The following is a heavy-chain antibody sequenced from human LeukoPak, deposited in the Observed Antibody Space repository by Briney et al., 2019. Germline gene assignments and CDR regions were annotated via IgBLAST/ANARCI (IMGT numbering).Heavy chain of an antibody. CDR3: ARQDDYGGNSSLDY. CDR2: IYYSGGT. J-gene: IGHJ4*02. Sequence: SETLSLTCTVSGGSISSYYWSWIRQPPGKGLEWIGYIYYSGGTNYNPPLKSRVTISVDTSKNQFSLKLSSVTAADTAVYYCARQDDYGGNSSLDYWGQGTLVTVSS. D-gene: IGHD4-23*01. CDR1: GGSISSYY. V-gene: IGHV4-59*08.